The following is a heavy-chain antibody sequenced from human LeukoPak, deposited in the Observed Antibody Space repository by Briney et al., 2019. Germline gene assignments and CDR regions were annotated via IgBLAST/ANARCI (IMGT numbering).Heavy chain of an antibody. CDR2: VDPEDGET. Sequence: APVKVSCKVSGYTFTDYYMHWVQQAPGKGLEWMGLVDPEDGETIYAEKFQGRGTITADTSTDTAYMELSSLRSEDTAVYYCATDRRSSGYYGAFDIWGQGTMVTVSS. CDR3: ATDRRSSGYYGAFDI. J-gene: IGHJ3*02. V-gene: IGHV1-69-2*01. D-gene: IGHD3-22*01. CDR1: GYTFTDYY.